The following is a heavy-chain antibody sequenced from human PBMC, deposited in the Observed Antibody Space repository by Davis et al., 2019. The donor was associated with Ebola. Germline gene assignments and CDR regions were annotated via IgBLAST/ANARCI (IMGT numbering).Heavy chain of an antibody. V-gene: IGHV3-20*04. CDR2: INWNGGST. Sequence: GGSLRLSCAASGFTFDDFAMTWVRQAPGKGLEWISGINWNGGSTGYADSVKGRFTISRDNSKNTLYLQMNSLRAEDTAVYYCAKYSVGLWFGEQNYWGQGTLVTVSS. CDR3: AKYSVGLWFGEQNY. CDR1: GFTFDDFA. J-gene: IGHJ4*02. D-gene: IGHD3-10*01.